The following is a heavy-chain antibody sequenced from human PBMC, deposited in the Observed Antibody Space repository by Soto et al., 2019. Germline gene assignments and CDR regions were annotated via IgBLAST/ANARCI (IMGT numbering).Heavy chain of an antibody. Sequence: SETLSLTCTFSGCSISSGGYYWSWIRQHPGKGLEWIGYIYYSGSTYYNPSLKSRVTISVDTSKNQFSLKLSSVTAADTAVYYCARGNVVVVAATRYGMDVWGQGTTVTVSS. CDR1: GCSISSGGYY. V-gene: IGHV4-31*03. CDR3: ARGNVVVVAATRYGMDV. CDR2: IYYSGST. D-gene: IGHD2-15*01. J-gene: IGHJ6*02.